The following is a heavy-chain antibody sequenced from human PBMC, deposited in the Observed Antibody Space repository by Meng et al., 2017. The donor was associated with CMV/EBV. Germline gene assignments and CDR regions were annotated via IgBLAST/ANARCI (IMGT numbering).Heavy chain of an antibody. V-gene: IGHV3-20*04. CDR3: ARGVGNIVVVPAATYGMDV. J-gene: IGHJ6*02. CDR1: GFTFSSYA. Sequence: GESLKISCEASGFTFSSYAMSWVRQAPGKGLEWVSGINWNGGSTGYADSVKGRFTISRDNAKNSLYLQMNSLRAEDTALYYCARGVGNIVVVPAATYGMDVWGQGTTVTVSS. D-gene: IGHD2-2*01. CDR2: INWNGGST.